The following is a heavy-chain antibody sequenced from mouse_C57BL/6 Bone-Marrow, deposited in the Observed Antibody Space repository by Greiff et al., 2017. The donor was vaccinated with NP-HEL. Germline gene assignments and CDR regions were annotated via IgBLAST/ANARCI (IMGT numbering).Heavy chain of an antibody. CDR2: FYPGSGSI. D-gene: IGHD4-1*01. V-gene: IGHV1-62-2*01. Sequence: VMLVESGAELVKPGASVKLSCKASGYTFTEYTIHWVKQRSGQGLEWNGWFYPGSGSIKYNEKFKDKATLTADKSSSTVYMELSRLTSEDSAVYFCARYLTGTGYFDVWGTGTTVTVSS. J-gene: IGHJ1*03. CDR1: GYTFTEYT. CDR3: ARYLTGTGYFDV.